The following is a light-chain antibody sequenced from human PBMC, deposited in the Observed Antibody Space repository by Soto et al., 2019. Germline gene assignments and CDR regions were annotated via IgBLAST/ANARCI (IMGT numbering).Light chain of an antibody. V-gene: IGKV3-20*01. CDR2: GAS. CDR3: LPYCRWCR. J-gene: IGKJ1*01. Sequence: VMQHTPATLSVSPRKKATLSCRASQSVSSNLAWYQQKPGQAPRLLIYGASSRATGIPDRFSGSGSVTDFTLTFSRLEPEGFSVYSGLPYCRWCRFGEGTRVDIK. CDR1: QSVSSN.